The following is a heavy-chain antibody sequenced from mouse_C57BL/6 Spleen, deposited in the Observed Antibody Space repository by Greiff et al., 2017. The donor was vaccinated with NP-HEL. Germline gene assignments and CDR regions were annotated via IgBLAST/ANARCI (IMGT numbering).Heavy chain of an antibody. CDR2: IYPGGGNT. D-gene: IGHD4-1*01. Sequence: VQLQQSGPELVKPGASVKISCKASGYSFTSYYIHWVKQRPGQGLEWIGWIYPGGGNTKYNEKFKGKATLTTDTSSRTAYMQLSSLTSEDSAVYYCATGTDFDYWGQGTTLTVSS. CDR3: ATGTDFDY. J-gene: IGHJ2*01. CDR1: GYSFTSYY. V-gene: IGHV1-66*01.